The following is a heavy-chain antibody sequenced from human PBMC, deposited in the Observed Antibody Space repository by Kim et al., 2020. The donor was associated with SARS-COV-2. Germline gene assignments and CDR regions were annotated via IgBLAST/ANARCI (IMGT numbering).Heavy chain of an antibody. CDR2: VNHSGIT. Sequence: SETLSLTCAVYGGSFSAYSWIWIRQAPGQGLEWIGEVNHSGITKSHPSLKSRVTITVDTSKNKFSLSLPSVTAADTAVFYCARGRAGVVPRPMLGLGPYYYYYAMDVWGQGTTVTVS. D-gene: IGHD3-10*02. CDR3: ARGRAGVVPRPMLGLGPYYYYYAMDV. V-gene: IGHV4-34*01. J-gene: IGHJ6*02. CDR1: GGSFSAYS.